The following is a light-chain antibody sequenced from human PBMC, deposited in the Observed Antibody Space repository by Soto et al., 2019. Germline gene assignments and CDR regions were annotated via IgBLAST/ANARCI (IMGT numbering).Light chain of an antibody. CDR1: TLPKQY. CDR2: KDS. Sequence: SYELTQPPSVSVSPGQTARITCSGETLPKQYAYWYQQKPGQAPVLVMYKDSERPSGIPERFSGSSSGTTVTLTISGVQAEDEADYYCQSADSSDTYLWVFGGGTKLTVL. J-gene: IGLJ3*02. V-gene: IGLV3-25*03. CDR3: QSADSSDTYLWV.